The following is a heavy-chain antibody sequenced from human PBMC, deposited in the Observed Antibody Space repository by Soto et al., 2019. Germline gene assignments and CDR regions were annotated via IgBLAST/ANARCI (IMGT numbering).Heavy chain of an antibody. D-gene: IGHD6-19*01. CDR2: TYYRSNWRH. V-gene: IGHV6-1*01. CDR3: ARGVAGSGFDL. Sequence: SQTLSLTCAISGDSISSNTAAWNWIRSSPSRGLEWLGRTYYRSNWRHDYAVSVKSRITVNPDTSKNHFSLQLNSVTPDDTAVYYCARGVAGSGFDLSGPVTLVTVSS. J-gene: IGHJ4*02. CDR1: GDSISSNTAA.